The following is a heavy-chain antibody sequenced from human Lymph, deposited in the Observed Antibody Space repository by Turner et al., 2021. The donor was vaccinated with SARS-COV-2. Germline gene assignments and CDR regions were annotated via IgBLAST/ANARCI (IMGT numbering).Heavy chain of an antibody. CDR3: ARGSPQVWYVPVFGY. CDR1: GGSISSSSYY. V-gene: IGHV4-39*01. D-gene: IGHD6-13*01. Sequence: QLQLQESGPRLVKLSETLSLTCPVSGGSISSSSYYWGWIRQPPGKGLEWIGSIYYSGSTYYNPSLKSRVTISVDTSKNQFSLKLSSVTAADTAVYYCARGSPQVWYVPVFGYWGQGTLVTVSS. J-gene: IGHJ4*02. CDR2: IYYSGST.